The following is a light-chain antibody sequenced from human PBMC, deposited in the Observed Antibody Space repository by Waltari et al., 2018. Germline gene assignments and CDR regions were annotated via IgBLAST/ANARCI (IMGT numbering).Light chain of an antibody. Sequence: VLTQSPGTLSLSPGERATLSCRASQGVSGNYLAWYQQKPGQSPRLLIYDTSTRATGIPDRFRGSGSGTDFTLTINRLEPEDFAVYFCQQYSASPHVTFGQGTRLEIK. CDR2: DTS. CDR3: QQYSASPHVT. CDR1: QGVSGNY. J-gene: IGKJ5*01. V-gene: IGKV3-20*01.